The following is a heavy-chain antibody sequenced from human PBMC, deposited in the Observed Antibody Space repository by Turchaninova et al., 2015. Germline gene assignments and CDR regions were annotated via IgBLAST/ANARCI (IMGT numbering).Heavy chain of an antibody. CDR3: ARGYGSGISVWFDP. CDR1: GYTFTSYA. J-gene: IGHJ5*02. Sequence: QVQLVQSGAEVKKTGASVKVSCTASGYTFTSYAMHWVRQAPGQRLEWMGWINAGNGNTKYSQKFQGRVTITRDTSASTAYMELSSLRSEDTAVYYCARGYGSGISVWFDPWGQGTLVTVSS. D-gene: IGHD3-10*01. V-gene: IGHV1-3*01. CDR2: INAGNGNT.